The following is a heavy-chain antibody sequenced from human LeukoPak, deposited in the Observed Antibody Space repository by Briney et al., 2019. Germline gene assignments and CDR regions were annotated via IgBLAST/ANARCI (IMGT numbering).Heavy chain of an antibody. D-gene: IGHD6-19*01. CDR1: GFTFSNYG. Sequence: PGGSLRLSCAASGFTFSNYGIHWVRQAPGKGLEWVALIWYDGSNKFYADSVKGRFTISRDNSKNPLYLQMNSLRAEDTAVYYCARWRAGIAVAVDYWGQGTLVTVSS. CDR2: IWYDGSNK. J-gene: IGHJ4*02. V-gene: IGHV3-33*01. CDR3: ARWRAGIAVAVDY.